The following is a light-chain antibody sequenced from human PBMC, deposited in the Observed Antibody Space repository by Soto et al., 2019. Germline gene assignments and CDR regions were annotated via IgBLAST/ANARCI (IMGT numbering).Light chain of an antibody. V-gene: IGKV3-11*01. CDR2: AAS. CDR1: ETVRSN. J-gene: IGKJ5*01. CDR3: QQRSNWPPFT. Sequence: VMTQSPDTLSVSPEERATLSCRASETVRSNLAWYQQKPGQAPRLLIYAASTRATGIPARFSGSGSGTDFTLTISSLEPEDFAVYYCQQRSNWPPFTFGQGTRME.